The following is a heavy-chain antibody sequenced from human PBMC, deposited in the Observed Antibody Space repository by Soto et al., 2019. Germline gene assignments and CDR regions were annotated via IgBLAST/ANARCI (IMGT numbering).Heavy chain of an antibody. CDR1: GFTFSRYA. V-gene: IGHV3-7*05. Sequence: PGGSLRLSCAASGFTFSRYAMSWVRQAPGKGLEWVANIKQDGSEKYYVDSVKGRFTISRDNAKNSLYLQMNSLRAEGTAVYYCARDRQGSSWREKLYYYYGMDVWGQGTTVTVSS. D-gene: IGHD6-13*01. CDR2: IKQDGSEK. CDR3: ARDRQGSSWREKLYYYYGMDV. J-gene: IGHJ6*02.